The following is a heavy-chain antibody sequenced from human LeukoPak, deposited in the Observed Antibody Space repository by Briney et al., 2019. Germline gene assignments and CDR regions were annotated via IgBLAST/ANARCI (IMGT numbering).Heavy chain of an antibody. CDR3: ADIRGRSGYSAFDI. J-gene: IGHJ3*02. Sequence: SVKVSCKASGGTFSSYAVSWVRQAPGQGLEWMGGIIPIFGTANYAQKFQGRVTITTDESTSTAYMELSSLRSEDTAVYYCADIRGRSGYSAFDIWGQGTMVTVSS. D-gene: IGHD3-3*01. V-gene: IGHV1-69*05. CDR2: IIPIFGTA. CDR1: GGTFSSYA.